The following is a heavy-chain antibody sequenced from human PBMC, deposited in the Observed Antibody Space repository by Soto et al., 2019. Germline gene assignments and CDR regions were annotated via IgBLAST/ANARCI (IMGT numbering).Heavy chain of an antibody. Sequence: PSETLSLAGSVSVGSMNTYYWSWIRQPPGKGLEWIGYIYSSGSTNYKLSLKSRVVFSVDTSKNQFSLKLSSVTAADTAVYYCARGSGNPFDYWGQGTLVTVSS. V-gene: IGHV4-59*01. D-gene: IGHD2-15*01. CDR2: IYSSGST. CDR1: VGSMNTYY. CDR3: ARGSGNPFDY. J-gene: IGHJ4*02.